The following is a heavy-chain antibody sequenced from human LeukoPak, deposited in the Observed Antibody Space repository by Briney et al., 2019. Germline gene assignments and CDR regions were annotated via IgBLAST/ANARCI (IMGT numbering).Heavy chain of an antibody. V-gene: IGHV4-31*03. Sequence: PSESLSLTCTVSGVSISSGGYYWSWIRQHPGKGLEWIGYIYYSGSTYYNPSLKSRVTISVDTSKNQFSLKLSSVTAADTAVYYCARLAARPYYYMDVWGKGTTVTVSS. CDR2: IYYSGST. J-gene: IGHJ6*03. CDR1: GVSISSGGYY. CDR3: ARLAARPYYYMDV. D-gene: IGHD6-13*01.